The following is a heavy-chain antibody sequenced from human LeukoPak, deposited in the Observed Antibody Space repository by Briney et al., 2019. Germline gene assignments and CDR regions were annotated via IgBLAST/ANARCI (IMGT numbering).Heavy chain of an antibody. Sequence: GGSLRLSSAASGFTFSDYAMKWVRQAPGKGLEWVSAISRTSAYIYYSDSVRGRFTISRDNAKNSVYLQMDSLRAEDTAVYYCARDERRYCPDSSCYPGDYWGQGTLVTVSS. V-gene: IGHV3-21*01. CDR2: ISRTSAYI. CDR3: ARDERRYCPDSSCYPGDY. CDR1: GFTFSDYA. D-gene: IGHD2-8*02. J-gene: IGHJ4*02.